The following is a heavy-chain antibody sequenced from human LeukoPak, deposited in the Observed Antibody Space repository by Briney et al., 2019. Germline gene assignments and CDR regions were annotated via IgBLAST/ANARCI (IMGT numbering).Heavy chain of an antibody. CDR3: AGIGPDSSWDSNESGLTFDY. J-gene: IGHJ4*02. Sequence: PGGSLRLSCAASGFTFSSYWMSWVRQAPGKGLEWVANIKKDGSEKYYVDSVKGRFTISRDNAKNSLYLQMNSLRVEDTAVYYCAGIGPDSSWDSNESGLTFDYWGQGTLVTVSS. CDR2: IKKDGSEK. V-gene: IGHV3-7*01. D-gene: IGHD6-6*01. CDR1: GFTFSSYW.